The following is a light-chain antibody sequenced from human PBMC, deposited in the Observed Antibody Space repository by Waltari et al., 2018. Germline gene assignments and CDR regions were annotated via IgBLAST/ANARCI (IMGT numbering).Light chain of an antibody. J-gene: IGLJ3*02. V-gene: IGLV2-23*02. CDR1: SSDVGSYNP. CDR2: EVT. Sequence: QSALTQPASVSGSPGQSITISCTGSSSDVGSYNPVSWYQQHPGKAPKLMIYEVTKRPLAVSDRFSGSKSGNTASLTISGLQAEDEADYYCCAYEGSDSWVFGGGTKLTVL. CDR3: CAYEGSDSWV.